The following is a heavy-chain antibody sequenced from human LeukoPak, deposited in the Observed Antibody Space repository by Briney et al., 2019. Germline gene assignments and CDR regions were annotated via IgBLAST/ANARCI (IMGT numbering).Heavy chain of an antibody. CDR3: ARLVGTASYYFDF. D-gene: IGHD6-19*01. CDR1: GGSISISSYY. CDR2: IYYSGST. J-gene: IGHJ4*02. Sequence: SETLSLTCTVSGGSISISSYYWAWNRQPPGKGPEWIGSIYYSGSTYYKPSLKSRLTISVDTSKNQFSLKLTSVTAADTAVYYCARLVGTASYYFDFWGLGTLVTVSS. V-gene: IGHV4-39*01.